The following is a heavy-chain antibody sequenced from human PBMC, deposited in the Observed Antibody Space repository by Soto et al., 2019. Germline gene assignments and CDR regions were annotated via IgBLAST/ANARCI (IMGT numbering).Heavy chain of an antibody. J-gene: IGHJ6*02. Sequence: TGGSLRLSCAASGFTFSSYAMSWVRQAPGKGLEWVSAISGSGGSTYYADSVKGRFTISRDNSKNTLYLQMNSLRAEDTAVYYCAKSSTPPHYGMDVWGQGTTVTVSS. CDR1: GFTFSSYA. D-gene: IGHD2-2*01. V-gene: IGHV3-23*01. CDR3: AKSSTPPHYGMDV. CDR2: ISGSGGST.